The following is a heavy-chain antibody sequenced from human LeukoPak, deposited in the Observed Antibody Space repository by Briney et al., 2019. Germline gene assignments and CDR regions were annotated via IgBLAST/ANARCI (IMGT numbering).Heavy chain of an antibody. CDR2: INPDGSTT. CDR3: ARDPTRYLRYGYFDY. V-gene: IGHV3-74*01. CDR1: GFTFIRYW. D-gene: IGHD3-9*01. J-gene: IGHJ4*02. Sequence: QPGESLRLSCAASGFTFIRYWIHWVRQAPGKGLEWVSRINPDGSTTTYADSVKGRFTISRDNAKNSLYLQMSSLRAEDTAVYYCARDPTRYLRYGYFDYWGQGTLVTVSS.